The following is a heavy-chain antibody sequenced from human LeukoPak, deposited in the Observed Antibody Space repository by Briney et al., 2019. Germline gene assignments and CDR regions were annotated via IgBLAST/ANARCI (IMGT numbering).Heavy chain of an antibody. CDR1: GGSISSYY. V-gene: IGHV4-39*01. Sequence: PSETLSLTCTVSGGSISSYYWGWIRQPPGKGLEWIGSIYYSGSTYYNPSLKSRVTISVDTSKNQFSLKLSSVTAADTAVYYCASRTLWFGESGVDYWGQGTLVTVSS. CDR2: IYYSGST. D-gene: IGHD3-10*01. J-gene: IGHJ4*02. CDR3: ASRTLWFGESGVDY.